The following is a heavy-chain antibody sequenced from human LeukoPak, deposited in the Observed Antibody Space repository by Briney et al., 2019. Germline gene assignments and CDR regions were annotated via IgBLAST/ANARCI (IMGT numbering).Heavy chain of an antibody. CDR3: AKVEVSVVRGVVDFDY. Sequence: GGSLRLSCAASGFTFSSYGMHWVRQAPGKGLEWVAFIRYDGSNKYYADSVKGRFTISRDNSKNTLYLQMNSLRAEDTAVYYCAKVEVSVVRGVVDFDYWGQGTLVTVSS. V-gene: IGHV3-30*02. CDR1: GFTFSSYG. J-gene: IGHJ4*02. D-gene: IGHD3-10*01. CDR2: IRYDGSNK.